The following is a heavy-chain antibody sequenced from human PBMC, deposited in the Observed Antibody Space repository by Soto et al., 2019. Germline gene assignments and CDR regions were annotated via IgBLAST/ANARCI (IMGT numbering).Heavy chain of an antibody. CDR3: ARALDYFDTSGPHDAFDI. Sequence: QVQLQESGPGLVKPSQTLSLTCFVSGDSITSRDYYWTWIRQPPGKGLEWIGYIYNSGSTYYNPSLRSRLTISLDTSKNQFSLKLSSVTAADTAVYYCARALDYFDTSGPHDAFDIWGQGAMVTVSS. CDR2: IYNSGST. D-gene: IGHD3-22*01. CDR1: GDSITSRDYY. J-gene: IGHJ3*02. V-gene: IGHV4-30-4*01.